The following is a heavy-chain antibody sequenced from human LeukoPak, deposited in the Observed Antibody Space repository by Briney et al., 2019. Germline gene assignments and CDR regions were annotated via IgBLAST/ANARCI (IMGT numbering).Heavy chain of an antibody. CDR3: ARGAVTSYYFYVMDV. V-gene: IGHV1-69*04. CDR1: GYTFTSYA. D-gene: IGHD4-17*01. CDR2: IIPVLDIA. J-gene: IGHJ6*02. Sequence: ASVKVSCKASGYTFTSYAMHWVRQAPGQGLEWMGRIIPVLDIANYTQNFQGRVTITADKSTTTAYMELSSLRSEDTAVYYCARGAVTSYYFYVMDVWGHGTTVTVSS.